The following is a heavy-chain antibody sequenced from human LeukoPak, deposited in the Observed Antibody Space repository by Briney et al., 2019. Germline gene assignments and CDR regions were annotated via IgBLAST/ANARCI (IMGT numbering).Heavy chain of an antibody. D-gene: IGHD3-22*01. Sequence: ASVKVSCKASEYTFTGYYMHWVRQAPGQGLEWMGWINPNSGGTNYAQKFQGRVTMTRDTSISTAYMELSRLRSDDTAVYYCARDRPLHYYDSSGYYYAYWGQGTLVTVSS. J-gene: IGHJ4*02. V-gene: IGHV1-2*02. CDR3: ARDRPLHYYDSSGYYYAY. CDR2: INPNSGGT. CDR1: EYTFTGYY.